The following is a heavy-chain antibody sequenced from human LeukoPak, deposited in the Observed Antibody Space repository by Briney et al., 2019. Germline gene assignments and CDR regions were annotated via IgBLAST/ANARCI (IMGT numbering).Heavy chain of an antibody. D-gene: IGHD6-19*01. CDR2: IIPILGIA. CDR3: ARMEQWLEYYFDY. Sequence: SVKVSCKASGGTFSSYAISWVRQAPGQGLEWMGRIIPILGIANYAQKFQGRVTITADKSTSTAYMELSSLRSEDTAVYYCARMEQWLEYYFDYWGQGTLVIVSS. V-gene: IGHV1-69*04. J-gene: IGHJ4*02. CDR1: GGTFSSYA.